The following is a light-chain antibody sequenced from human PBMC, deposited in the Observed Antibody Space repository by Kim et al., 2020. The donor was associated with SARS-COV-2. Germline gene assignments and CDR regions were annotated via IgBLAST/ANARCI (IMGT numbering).Light chain of an antibody. J-gene: IGKJ3*01. CDR2: TAS. Sequence: SPGERATLSGRASQSVRSSYLAWYQQKPGQAPRLLFYTASSRATGIPDRFSGSGSGTDFTLTISRLEPEDFAVYYCQQYGSTPFTFGPGTKVDIK. CDR3: QQYGSTPFT. V-gene: IGKV3-20*01. CDR1: QSVRSSY.